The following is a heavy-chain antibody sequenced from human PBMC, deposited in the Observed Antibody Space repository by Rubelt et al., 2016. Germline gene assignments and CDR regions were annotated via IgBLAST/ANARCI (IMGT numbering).Heavy chain of an antibody. D-gene: IGHD3-22*01. J-gene: IGHJ5*02. CDR1: GGSVSSGSYY. CDR2: IYYSGST. CDR3: ARDGNDSSS. Sequence: QVQLQESGPGLVKPSETLSLTCTVSGGSVSSGSYYWSWIRQPPGKGLEWIGYIYYSGSTNYNPSLKSRVTISVDTAKNQFSLKLSSVTAADTAVYYCARDGNDSSSWGQGTLVTVSS. V-gene: IGHV4-61*01.